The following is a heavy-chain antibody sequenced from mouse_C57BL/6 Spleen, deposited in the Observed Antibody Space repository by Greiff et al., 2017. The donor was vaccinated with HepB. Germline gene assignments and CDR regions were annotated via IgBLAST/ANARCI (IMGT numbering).Heavy chain of an antibody. CDR1: GYTFTSYW. D-gene: IGHD2-3*01. V-gene: IGHV1-64*01. CDR2: IHPNSGST. Sequence: QVRLQQPGAELVKPGASVKLSCKASGYTFTSYWMHWVKQRPGQGLEWIGMIHPNSGSTNYNEKFKSKATLTVDKSSSTAYMQLSSLTSEDSAVYYCARSYDGYDYAMDYWGQGTSVTVSS. J-gene: IGHJ4*01. CDR3: ARSYDGYDYAMDY.